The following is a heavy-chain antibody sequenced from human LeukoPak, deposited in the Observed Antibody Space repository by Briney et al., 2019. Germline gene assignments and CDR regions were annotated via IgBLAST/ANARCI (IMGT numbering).Heavy chain of an antibody. CDR1: GGSISSSSYY. V-gene: IGHV4-39*01. CDR3: ASRQWLATRPFDP. J-gene: IGHJ5*02. D-gene: IGHD6-19*01. CDR2: IYYSGST. Sequence: SETLSLTCTVSGGSISSSSYYWGWIRQPPGKGLEWIGSIYYSGSTYYNPSLKSRVTISVDTSKNQFSLKLSSVTAADTAVYYCASRQWLATRPFDPWGQGTLVTVSS.